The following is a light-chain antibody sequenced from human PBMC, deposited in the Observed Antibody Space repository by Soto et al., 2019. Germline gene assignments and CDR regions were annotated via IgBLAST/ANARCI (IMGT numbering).Light chain of an antibody. V-gene: IGKV3-11*01. CDR2: QTS. Sequence: EIVLTQSPATLSSFPGDRVTLSCRASQYINTRLAWYQHRPGQAHRLLIYQTSLRAAGIPARFSASGSGTDFTLTIRDVQPEDFALYYCNQRQSWPRTFGQGTKVDIK. CDR3: NQRQSWPRT. J-gene: IGKJ1*01. CDR1: QYINTR.